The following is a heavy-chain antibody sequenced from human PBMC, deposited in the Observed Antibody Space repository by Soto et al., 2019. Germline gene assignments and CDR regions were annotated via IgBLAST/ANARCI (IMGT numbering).Heavy chain of an antibody. D-gene: IGHD2-2*01. Sequence: GGSLRLSCSASGFTFSNVAMHWVRQAPGKGLQYVSGIGGDAISAHYVDAVKGRFTISRDNSKNTLYLQMTSLRPEDTAVYYCVKEYTMPTLYRFDSWGQGTLVTVSS. CDR1: GFTFSNVA. J-gene: IGHJ4*02. CDR3: VKEYTMPTLYRFDS. CDR2: IGGDAISA. V-gene: IGHV3-64D*06.